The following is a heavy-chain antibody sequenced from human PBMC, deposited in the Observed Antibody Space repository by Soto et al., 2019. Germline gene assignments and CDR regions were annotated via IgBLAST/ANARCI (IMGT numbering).Heavy chain of an antibody. V-gene: IGHV1-18*01. D-gene: IGHD3-16*01. J-gene: IGHJ4*02. Sequence: QVQLVQSGAEVKKPGASVKVSCKASGYTFPSYVISWVRQAPGKGLEWMGWISTYKGNTNDAKKLQGRVTMTTDTSTSTAYMELRSLESEDTAVYCCARGMGQPLDYWGQGTLVTVSS. CDR2: ISTYKGNT. CDR3: ARGMGQPLDY. CDR1: GYTFPSYV.